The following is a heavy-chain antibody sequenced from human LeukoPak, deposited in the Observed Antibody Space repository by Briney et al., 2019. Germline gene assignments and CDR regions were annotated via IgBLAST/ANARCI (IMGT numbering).Heavy chain of an antibody. D-gene: IGHD4-23*01. CDR1: GFTFSSYE. V-gene: IGHV3-23*01. Sequence: QPGGSLRLSCAASGFTFSSYEMNWVRQAPGKGLEWVSAISGSGGSTYYADSVKGRFTISRDNSKNTLYLQMNSLRAEDTAVYYCAKADRGGGHFDYWGQGTLVTVSS. J-gene: IGHJ4*02. CDR2: ISGSGGST. CDR3: AKADRGGGHFDY.